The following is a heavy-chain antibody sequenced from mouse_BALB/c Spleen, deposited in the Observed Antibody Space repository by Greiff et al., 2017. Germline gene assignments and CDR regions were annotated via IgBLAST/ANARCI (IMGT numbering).Heavy chain of an antibody. Sequence: QVQLQQSGPGLVAPSQSLSITCTVSGFSLTSYGVSWVRQPPGKGLEWLGVIWGDGSTNYNSALMSRLSISKDNSKSQVFLKMNSLQTDDTAMYYCARDDYGSGFAYWGQGTLVTVSA. CDR1: GFSLTSYG. CDR3: ARDDYGSGFAY. V-gene: IGHV2-9*02. CDR2: IWGDGST. J-gene: IGHJ3*01. D-gene: IGHD1-1*01.